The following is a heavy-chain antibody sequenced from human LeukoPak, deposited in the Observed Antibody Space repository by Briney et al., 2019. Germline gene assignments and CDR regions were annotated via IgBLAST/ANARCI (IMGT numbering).Heavy chain of an antibody. CDR3: ARWSGSVTARNYYYYMDV. V-gene: IGHV4-30-2*01. CDR1: GGSISSGGYY. D-gene: IGHD6-6*01. Sequence: SETLSHTCTVSGGSISSGGYYWSWIRQPPGKGLEWIGYIYHSGSTYYNPSLKSRVTISVDRSKNQFSLKLSSVTAADTAVYYCARWSGSVTARNYYYYMDVWGEGTTVTVSS. J-gene: IGHJ6*03. CDR2: IYHSGST.